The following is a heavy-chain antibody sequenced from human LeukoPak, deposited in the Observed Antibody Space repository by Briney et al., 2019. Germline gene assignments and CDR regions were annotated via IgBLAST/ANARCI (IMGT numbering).Heavy chain of an antibody. J-gene: IGHJ4*02. CDR2: INPNSGGT. D-gene: IGHD3-3*02. CDR3: AADAGGEALNFDY. CDR1: GYTFTGYY. V-gene: IGHV1-2*02. Sequence: ASVKVSCKASGYTFTGYYMHWVRQAPGQGLEWMGWINPNSGGTNYAPKFQGRVTMTRDTSVSTAYMELSRLGSDDTAVYYCAADAGGEALNFDYWGQGTLVTVSS.